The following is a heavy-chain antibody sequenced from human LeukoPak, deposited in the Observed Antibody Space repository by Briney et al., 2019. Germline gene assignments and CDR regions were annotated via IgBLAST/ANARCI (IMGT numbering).Heavy chain of an antibody. CDR2: IIPIFGTA. V-gene: IGHV1-69*05. D-gene: IGHD4-11*01. CDR1: GGTSSSYA. CDR3: ARALQSDSAD. Sequence: ASVKVSCKASGGTSSSYAISWVRQAPGQGLEWMGGIIPIFGTANYAQKFQGRVTITTDESTSTAYMELSSLRSEDTAVYYCARALQSDSADWGQGTLVTVSS. J-gene: IGHJ4*02.